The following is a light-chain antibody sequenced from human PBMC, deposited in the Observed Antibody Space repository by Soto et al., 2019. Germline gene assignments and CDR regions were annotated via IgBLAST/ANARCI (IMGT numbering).Light chain of an antibody. CDR2: SSQ. V-gene: IGLV1-44*01. CDR1: ISNIAINS. CDR3: CSYAGSSSVV. J-gene: IGLJ2*01. Sequence: QSVLTQPPSASGTPGRRLTISCSGSISNIAINSVSWYQQLPGTAPKLLIHSSQQRPSGVPDRFSGSKSGTSASLAISDLHSEDEGDYYCCSYAGSSSVVFGGGTKLTVL.